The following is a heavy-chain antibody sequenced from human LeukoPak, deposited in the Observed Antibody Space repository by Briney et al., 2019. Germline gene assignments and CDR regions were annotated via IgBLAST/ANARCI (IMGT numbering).Heavy chain of an antibody. CDR3: ARDRSSWTYYYYYYMDV. V-gene: IGHV1-18*01. CDR2: ISAYNGNT. D-gene: IGHD6-13*01. Sequence: GASVKVSCKASGYTFTNYGISWVRQAPGQGLEWMGWISAYNGNTNYAQKLQGRVTMTTDTSTSTAYMELRSLRSDDTAVYYCARDRSSWTYYYYYYMDVWGKGTTVTISS. CDR1: GYTFTNYG. J-gene: IGHJ6*03.